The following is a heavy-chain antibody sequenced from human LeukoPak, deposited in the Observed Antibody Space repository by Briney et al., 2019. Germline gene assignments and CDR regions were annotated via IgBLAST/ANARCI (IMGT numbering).Heavy chain of an antibody. J-gene: IGHJ5*02. D-gene: IGHD2-2*01. Sequence: SGPTLVNPTQTLTLTCTFSGFSLSPSGVGVGWIRQPPGKALEWLALIYWNDDKRYSPSLKSRLTITKDTSKNQVVLTMTNMDPVDTATYYCAHRKSECSSTSCFNWFDPWGQGTLVTVSS. V-gene: IGHV2-5*01. CDR3: AHRKSECSSTSCFNWFDP. CDR1: GFSLSPSGVG. CDR2: IYWNDDK.